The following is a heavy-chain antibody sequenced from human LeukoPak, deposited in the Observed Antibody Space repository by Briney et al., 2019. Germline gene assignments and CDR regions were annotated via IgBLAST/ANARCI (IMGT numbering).Heavy chain of an antibody. D-gene: IGHD3-10*01. CDR1: GGSINSYY. V-gene: IGHV4-59*01. Sequence: PSETLSLTCTVSGGSINSYYWSWIRQPPGKGLECIGYIYYSGSTNYNPSLKSRVTISVDTSKNQFSLKLNSVTAADTAVYYCARDPPGPGSYYDYWGQGTLVTVSS. CDR3: ARDPPGPGSYYDY. J-gene: IGHJ4*02. CDR2: IYYSGST.